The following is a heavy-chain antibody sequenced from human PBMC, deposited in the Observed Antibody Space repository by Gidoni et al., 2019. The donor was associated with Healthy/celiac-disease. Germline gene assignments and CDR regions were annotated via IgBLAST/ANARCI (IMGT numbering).Heavy chain of an antibody. CDR2: INSDGSST. J-gene: IGHJ4*02. V-gene: IGHV3-74*01. Sequence: EVQLVESGGGLVQPGGSLRLSCAASGFTFSSYWMHWVRQAPGKGLVWVSRINSDGSSTSYADSVKGRFTISRDNAKNTLYLQMNSLRAEDTAVYYCARDYYYGSGSYYNSGLYWGQGTLVTVSS. CDR3: ARDYYYGSGSYYNSGLY. D-gene: IGHD3-10*01. CDR1: GFTFSSYW.